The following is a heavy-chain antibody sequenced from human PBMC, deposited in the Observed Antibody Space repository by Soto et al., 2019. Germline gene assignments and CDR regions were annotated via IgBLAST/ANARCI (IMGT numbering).Heavy chain of an antibody. CDR2: IYPGDSDT. Sequence: GESLKISCKGSGYSFTSYWIGWVRQMPGKGLEWMGIIYPGDSDTRYSPSFQGQVTISADKSISTAYLQWSSLKASDTAMYYCAGQYYGCYYCGGGYYYGMDVWGQGTTVTVSS. V-gene: IGHV5-51*01. J-gene: IGHJ6*02. CDR1: GYSFTSYW. D-gene: IGHD2-21*01. CDR3: AGQYYGCYYCGGGYYYGMDV.